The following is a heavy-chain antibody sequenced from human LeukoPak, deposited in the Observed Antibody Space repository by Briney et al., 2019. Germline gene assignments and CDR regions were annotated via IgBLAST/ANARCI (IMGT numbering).Heavy chain of an antibody. Sequence: SETLSLTCTVSGGSISSGSYYWSWIRQPPGKGLEWIGEVNHSGSTNYNPSLKSRVTISVDTSKNQFSLKLSSVTAADTAVYYCARGHYYGSGSYFSFWNYWGQGTLVTVSS. CDR1: GGSISSGSYY. V-gene: IGHV4-39*07. CDR2: VNHSGST. J-gene: IGHJ4*02. CDR3: ARGHYYGSGSYFSFWNY. D-gene: IGHD3-10*01.